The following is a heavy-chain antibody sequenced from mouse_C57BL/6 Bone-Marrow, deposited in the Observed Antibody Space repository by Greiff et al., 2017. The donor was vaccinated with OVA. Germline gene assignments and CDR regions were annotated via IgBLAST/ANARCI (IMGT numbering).Heavy chain of an antibody. CDR1: GYAFTNYL. Sequence: QVQLQQSGAELVRPGTSVKVSCKASGYAFTNYLIEWVKQRPGQGLEWIGVINPGSGGTNYTAKFKGKATLTADKSSSTAYMQLSSLTSEDSAVYFGARAAYYCGSSYVWFAYWGKGTMVTVSA. V-gene: IGHV1-54*01. CDR2: INPGSGGT. CDR3: ARAAYYCGSSYVWFAY. J-gene: IGHJ3*01. D-gene: IGHD1-1*01.